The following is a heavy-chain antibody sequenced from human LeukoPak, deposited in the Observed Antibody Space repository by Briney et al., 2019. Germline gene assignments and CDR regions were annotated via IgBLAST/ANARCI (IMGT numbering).Heavy chain of an antibody. D-gene: IGHD3-22*01. CDR1: GYTFTGYY. V-gene: IGHV1-2*06. Sequence: EASVKVFCKASGYTFTGYYMHWVRQAPGQGLEWMGRINPNSGGTNYAQKFQGRVTMTRDTSISTAYMELSRLRSDDTAVYYCASLVNYYDSSGYYYHYWGQGTLVTVSS. J-gene: IGHJ4*02. CDR2: INPNSGGT. CDR3: ASLVNYYDSSGYYYHY.